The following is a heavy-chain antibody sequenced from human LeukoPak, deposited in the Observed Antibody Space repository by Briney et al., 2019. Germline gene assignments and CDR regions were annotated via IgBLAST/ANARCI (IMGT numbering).Heavy chain of an antibody. Sequence: ASVKVSCKASGYTFTSYDINWVRQATGHGLEWRGWMNPNSGNTGYAKKLQDRVTMTRNTSISTAYMGLSSLRSEDTAVYYCARVKQWLVPDYWGQGTLVTVSS. D-gene: IGHD6-19*01. CDR1: GYTFTSYD. CDR3: ARVKQWLVPDY. V-gene: IGHV1-8*01. J-gene: IGHJ4*02. CDR2: MNPNSGNT.